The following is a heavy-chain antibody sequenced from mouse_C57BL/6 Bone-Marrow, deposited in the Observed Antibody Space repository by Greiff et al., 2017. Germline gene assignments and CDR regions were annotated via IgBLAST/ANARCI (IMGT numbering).Heavy chain of an antibody. J-gene: IGHJ3*01. V-gene: IGHV5-9*01. D-gene: IGHD2-5*01. Sequence: DVKLVESGGGLVKPGGSLKLSCAASGFTFSSYTMSWVRQTPEKRLEWVATISGGGGNTYYPDSVKGRFTISRDNAKNTLYLQMSSLRSEDTALYYCASSYYSNYDPTWFAYWGQGTLVTVSA. CDR3: ASSYYSNYDPTWFAY. CDR2: ISGGGGNT. CDR1: GFTFSSYT.